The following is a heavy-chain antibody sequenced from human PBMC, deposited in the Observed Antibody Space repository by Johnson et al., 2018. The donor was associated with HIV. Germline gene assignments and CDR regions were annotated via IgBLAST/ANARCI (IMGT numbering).Heavy chain of an antibody. J-gene: IGHJ3*02. CDR3: AREVDGFDI. CDR1: GFTFSPYW. CDR2: IISDVSSA. Sequence: VQLVESGGGLVQPGGSLRLSCAASGFTFSPYWMHWVRQAPGQGLVWVSRIISDVSSAIYTDSVTGRFTISRDNTKNTLYLHMNSLRAEDTAVYYCAREVDGFDIWGQGTMVTVSS. V-gene: IGHV3-74*01.